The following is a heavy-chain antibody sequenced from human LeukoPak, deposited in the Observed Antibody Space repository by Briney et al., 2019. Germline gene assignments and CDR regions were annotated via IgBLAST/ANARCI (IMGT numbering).Heavy chain of an antibody. J-gene: IGHJ4*02. CDR1: GGTISGYY. Sequence: SETLSLTCTVSGGTISGYYRSWIRQPPGKGLEWIGHIHYIGSTNYNPSLKSRVTISVVTSKNKCSLNLSSVTAAYAALYYCARDVIPQDYWGQGTLVTVSS. V-gene: IGHV4-59*01. CDR2: IHYIGST. CDR3: ARDVIPQDY. D-gene: IGHD2-21*01.